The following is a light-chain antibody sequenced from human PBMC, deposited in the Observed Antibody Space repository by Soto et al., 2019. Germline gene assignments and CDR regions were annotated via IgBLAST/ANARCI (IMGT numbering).Light chain of an antibody. CDR3: TSYTSGSTYV. Sequence: QSVLTQPASVSGSPGQSITISCTGTSSDVGGYKYVSWYQQHPGKAPKLMIYDVSNRPSGVSDRFSGSKSGNTASLTISGLQAEDEADYYCTSYTSGSTYVFGTGTKVTVL. V-gene: IGLV2-14*03. J-gene: IGLJ1*01. CDR1: SSDVGGYKY. CDR2: DVS.